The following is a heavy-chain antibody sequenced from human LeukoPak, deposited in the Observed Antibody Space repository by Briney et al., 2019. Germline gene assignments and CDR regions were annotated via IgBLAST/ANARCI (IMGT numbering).Heavy chain of an antibody. CDR1: GGSISSYY. V-gene: IGHV4-59*01. D-gene: IGHD1-26*01. CDR3: AKDLGWELRVFDY. J-gene: IGHJ4*02. CDR2: IYYSGST. Sequence: PSETLSLTCTVSGGSISSYYWSWIRQPPGKGLEWIGYIYYSGSTNYNPSLKSRVTISVDTSKNQFSLKLSSVTAADTAVYYCAKDLGWELRVFDYWGQGTLVTVSS.